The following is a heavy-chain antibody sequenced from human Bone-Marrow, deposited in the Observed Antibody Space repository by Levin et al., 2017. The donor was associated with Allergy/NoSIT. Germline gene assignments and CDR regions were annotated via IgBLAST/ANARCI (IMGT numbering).Heavy chain of an antibody. CDR2: ISPGNGDT. Sequence: GESLKISCKASGYTFSSYSIFWVRQAPGQRLEWMGWISPGNGDTKYSQSFQGRVTITRDTSATTVYMELSSLGFEDTAVYYCARDRGSWLLPFWGQGTLVTVSS. V-gene: IGHV1-3*01. CDR1: GYTFSSYS. CDR3: ARDRGSWLLPF. J-gene: IGHJ4*02. D-gene: IGHD6-13*01.